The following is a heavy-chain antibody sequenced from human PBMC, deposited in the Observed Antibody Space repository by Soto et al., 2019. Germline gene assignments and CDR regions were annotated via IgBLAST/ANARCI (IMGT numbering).Heavy chain of an antibody. D-gene: IGHD3-22*01. Sequence: PGGSLRLSCAASGFTFSSYWMSWVRQAPGKGLEWVANIKQDGSEKYYVDSVKGRFTISRDNAKNSLYLQMNSLRAEDTAVYYCARLYYDSSGHDAFDIWGPGTMVTVSS. CDR1: GFTFSSYW. CDR2: IKQDGSEK. CDR3: ARLYYDSSGHDAFDI. J-gene: IGHJ3*02. V-gene: IGHV3-7*01.